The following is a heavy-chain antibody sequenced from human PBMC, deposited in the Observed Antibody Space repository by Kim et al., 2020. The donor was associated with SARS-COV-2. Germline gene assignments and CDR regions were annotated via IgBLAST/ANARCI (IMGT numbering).Heavy chain of an antibody. Sequence: LTCTVSGGSISTYYWSWIRQTPGKELEWIGYINYSGSTNYNPSLKSRATISVDTSRKQFSLKLKPVTAADTAVYYCAREVPPDYWGRGTLAT. CDR1: GGSISTYY. CDR3: AREVPPDY. D-gene: IGHD2-2*01. CDR2: INYSGST. J-gene: IGHJ4*02. V-gene: IGHV4-59*13.